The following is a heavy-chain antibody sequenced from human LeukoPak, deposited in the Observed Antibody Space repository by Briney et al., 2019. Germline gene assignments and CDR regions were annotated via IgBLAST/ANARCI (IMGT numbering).Heavy chain of an antibody. Sequence: EASVKVSCKASGDTFSSYAINWVRQAPGQGLEWVGRIIPLLNIANSAQRFQGRVTITADKSTSTAYVELSSLRSEDTAVYYCARVQHHYDYWGQGTLVTVSS. CDR1: GDTFSSYA. J-gene: IGHJ4*02. D-gene: IGHD5-18*01. CDR3: ARVQHHYDY. V-gene: IGHV1-69*04. CDR2: IIPLLNIA.